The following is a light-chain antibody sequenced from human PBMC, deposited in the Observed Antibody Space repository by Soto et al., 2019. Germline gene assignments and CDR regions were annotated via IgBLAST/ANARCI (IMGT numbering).Light chain of an antibody. CDR3: QQSYNSPQT. Sequence: IQLTQSPSFLSASVGDRVTITCRASQTIMTYLNWYQLKPGKPPRLLIYAASSLQSGVPSRFSGSGSGTDFTLTISSLQPEDFATYSCQQSYNSPQTFGQGTKVDIK. V-gene: IGKV1-39*01. CDR1: QTIMTY. J-gene: IGKJ1*01. CDR2: AAS.